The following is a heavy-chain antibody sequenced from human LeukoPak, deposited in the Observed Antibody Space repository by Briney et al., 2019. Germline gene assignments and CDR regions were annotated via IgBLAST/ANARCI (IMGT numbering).Heavy chain of an antibody. D-gene: IGHD1-26*01. CDR2: IYREGSST. V-gene: IGHV3-74*01. J-gene: IGHJ5*02. CDR1: GXTFXSYW. Sequence: GGSLRLSCVASGXTFXSYWMHWVRHAPXXXXXXGSSIYREGSSTNYADSVKGRFTSSRDNDKHTLYLQMNSLRVEDTAVYYCAGSGSGGNWFDPWGQGTLVTVSS. CDR3: AGSGSGGNWFDP.